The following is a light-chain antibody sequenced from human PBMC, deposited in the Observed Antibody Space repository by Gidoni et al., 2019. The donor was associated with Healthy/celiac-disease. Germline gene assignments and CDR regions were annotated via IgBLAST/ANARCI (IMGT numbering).Light chain of an antibody. CDR1: QSISSY. CDR2: AAS. V-gene: IGKV1-39*01. J-gene: IGKJ2*01. CDR3: QQSYSTPRTAT. Sequence: DIQMTQSPSSLSASVGDRVTITCRASQSISSYLNWYQQKPGKAPKLLIYAASSLQSGVPSRFSGSGSGTDCTLTISSLQPEDFATYYCQQSYSTPRTATFXQXTKLEIK.